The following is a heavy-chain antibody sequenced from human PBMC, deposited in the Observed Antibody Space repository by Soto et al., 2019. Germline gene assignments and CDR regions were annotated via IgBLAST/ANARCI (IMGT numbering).Heavy chain of an antibody. CDR1: SVSNAW. J-gene: IGHJ4*02. V-gene: IGHV3-15*07. Sequence: SVSNAWMNWVRQAPGKGLEWVGRIKSKTEGGTTDYAAPVKGRFTISRDDSKNTLYLQMNSLKTEDTAVYYCTTDLSYYDSSGYWFTFDYWGQGTLVTVSS. CDR3: TTDLSYYDSSGYWFTFDY. CDR2: IKSKTEGGTT. D-gene: IGHD3-22*01.